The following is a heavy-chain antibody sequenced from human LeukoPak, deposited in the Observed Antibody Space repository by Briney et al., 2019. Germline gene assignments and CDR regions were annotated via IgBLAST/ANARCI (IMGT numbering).Heavy chain of an antibody. J-gene: IGHJ4*02. Sequence: SETLSLTCTVSGGSISSSSYYWGWIRQPPGKGLEWIGSIYYSGSTYYNPSLKSRVTISVDTSKSQFSLKLSSVTAADTAVYYCARLSVLRFLEWLIDYWGQGTLVTVSS. D-gene: IGHD3-3*01. V-gene: IGHV4-39*01. CDR1: GGSISSSSYY. CDR2: IYYSGST. CDR3: ARLSVLRFLEWLIDY.